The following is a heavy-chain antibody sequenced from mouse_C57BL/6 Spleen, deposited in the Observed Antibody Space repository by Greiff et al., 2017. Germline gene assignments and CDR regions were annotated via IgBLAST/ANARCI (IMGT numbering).Heavy chain of an antibody. CDR1: GFNIKDYY. J-gene: IGHJ2*01. CDR2: IDPEDGET. CDR3: AGKELLG. V-gene: IGHV14-2*01. D-gene: IGHD4-1*01. Sequence: VQLKQSGAELVKPGASVTLSCTASGFNIKDYYMHWVKQRPEQGLEWIGRIDPEDGETKYAPNFQGKATITADTSSNTAYLQLSRLTSEDTAVYYCAGKELLGWGQGTTLTVSS.